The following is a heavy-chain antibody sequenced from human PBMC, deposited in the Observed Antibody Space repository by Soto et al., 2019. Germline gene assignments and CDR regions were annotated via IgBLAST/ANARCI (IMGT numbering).Heavy chain of an antibody. CDR2: ISGTGGSP. Sequence: EVQLLESGGGLVPPGGSLRLSCAASGFDFSSYAMNWVRQAPGKGLEWVSGISGTGGSPYYADSVKGRFTISRDNSKNTVYLQMNSLRAEDRAVYYCAKGGGKYYFYDFDSWGQGTLVTVSS. V-gene: IGHV3-23*01. D-gene: IGHD1-26*01. CDR1: GFDFSSYA. CDR3: AKGGGKYYFYDFDS. J-gene: IGHJ4*02.